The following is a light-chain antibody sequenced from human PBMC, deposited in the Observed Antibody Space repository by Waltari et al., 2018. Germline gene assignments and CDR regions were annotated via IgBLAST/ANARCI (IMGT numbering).Light chain of an antibody. V-gene: IGLV2-23*02. CDR3: CSYAGSSTFDVV. CDR1: SSDVDGHNY. CDR2: DVN. Sequence: QSALTQPASVSGSPGQSITISCTGISSDVDGHNYVSWSQQNPGEAPKLMIFDVNKRPSGVSNRFSGSKSGNTASLTISGLQTEDEADYYCCSYAGSSTFDVVFGGGTKLTVL. J-gene: IGLJ2*01.